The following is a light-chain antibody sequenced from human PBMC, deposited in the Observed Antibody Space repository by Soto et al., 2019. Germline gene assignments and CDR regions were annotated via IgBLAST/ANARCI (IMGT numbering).Light chain of an antibody. J-gene: IGLJ2*01. CDR2: SNK. V-gene: IGLV1-44*01. CDR1: SSNIGSNT. CDR3: AAWDDSLNGPNVV. Sequence: QSVLTQPPSASGTPGQRVTISCSGSSSNIGSNTVNWYQQLPGTAPKLLISSNKQRPSGVPDLFSGSKSGTSASLSISGLQSGDEGDYDCAAWDDSLNGPNVVFAGGTTLTVL.